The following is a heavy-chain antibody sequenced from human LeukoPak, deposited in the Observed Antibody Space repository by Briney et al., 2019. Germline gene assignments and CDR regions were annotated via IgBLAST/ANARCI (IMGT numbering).Heavy chain of an antibody. V-gene: IGHV1-18*01. D-gene: IGHD2-2*01. J-gene: IGHJ4*02. CDR2: ISAYNGNT. Sequence: ASVKVSCKASGYTFTSYGISWVRQAPGQGLEWMGWISAYNGNTNYAQKLQGRVTLTTDTSTSTAHMELRSLRSDDTAVYYCARDRREYQLLFDYWGQGTLVTVSS. CDR1: GYTFTSYG. CDR3: ARDRREYQLLFDY.